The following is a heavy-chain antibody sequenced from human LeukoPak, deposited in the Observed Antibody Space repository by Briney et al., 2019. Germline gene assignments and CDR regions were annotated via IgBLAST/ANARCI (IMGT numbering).Heavy chain of an antibody. J-gene: IGHJ4*02. Sequence: PSETLSLTCTVSGGSISSYYWSWIRQPAGKGLEWIGRIYTSGSTNYNPSLKSRVTMSVDTSKNQFSLRLSSVTAADTAVYYCARLLIVATYYYFDYWGQGTLVTVSS. CDR2: IYTSGST. V-gene: IGHV4-4*07. D-gene: IGHD5-12*01. CDR1: GGSISSYY. CDR3: ARLLIVATYYYFDY.